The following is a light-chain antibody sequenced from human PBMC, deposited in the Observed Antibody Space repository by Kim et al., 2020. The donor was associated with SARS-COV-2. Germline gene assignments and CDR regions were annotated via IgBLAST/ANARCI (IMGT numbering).Light chain of an antibody. J-gene: IGLJ2*01. CDR2: EDS. V-gene: IGLV3-1*01. Sequence: VAPGQTASITCSGEKLGNKYTAWYQQRPGQSPELIVYEDSKRPSGIPERYSGSNSGNTATLTIIGAQAMDEADYYCQAWDNTAVVFGGGTQLTVL. CDR3: QAWDNTAVV. CDR1: KLGNKY.